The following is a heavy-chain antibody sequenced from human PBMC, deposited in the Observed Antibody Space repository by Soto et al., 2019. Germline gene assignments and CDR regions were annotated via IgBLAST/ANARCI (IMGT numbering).Heavy chain of an antibody. CDR2: INPSGGST. D-gene: IGHD7-27*01. CDR1: GYTFTSYY. CDR3: ARSQAGDLHFDY. Sequence: QVQLVQSGAEVKKPGASVKVSCKASGYTFTSYYMHWVRQAPGQGLEWMGIINPSGGSTSYAQKFQGRVTMNRDTSTSTVYMELSSLRSEDTAVYYCARSQAGDLHFDYWGQGTLVTVSS. J-gene: IGHJ4*02. V-gene: IGHV1-46*03.